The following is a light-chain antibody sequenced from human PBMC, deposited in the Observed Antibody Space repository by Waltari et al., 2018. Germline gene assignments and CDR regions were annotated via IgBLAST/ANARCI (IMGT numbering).Light chain of an antibody. CDR2: GAS. Sequence: MTQSPGTLSASPGERVTLSCRASQTVSSNLVWYKQIPGQPPRVLIYGASTRATGVPARFSSSGSATEFTLTISSLQSEDFAVYFCQQYNHWPWTFGQGTKVEVK. V-gene: IGKV3-15*01. J-gene: IGKJ1*01. CDR3: QQYNHWPWT. CDR1: QTVSSN.